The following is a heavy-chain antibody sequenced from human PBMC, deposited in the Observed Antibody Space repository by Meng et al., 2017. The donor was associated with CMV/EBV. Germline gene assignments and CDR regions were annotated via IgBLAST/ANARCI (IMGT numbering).Heavy chain of an antibody. D-gene: IGHD2-2*01. J-gene: IGHJ4*02. Sequence: ASVKVSCKASGYTFTGYYMHWVRQAPGQGLEWMGWINPNSGGTNYAQKFQGRVTMTRDTSISTAYMELSRLRSDDTAVYYCARKAEGKQYQLPTGYWGQGTLVTVSS. V-gene: IGHV1-2*02. CDR3: ARKAEGKQYQLPTGY. CDR2: INPNSGGT. CDR1: GYTFTGYY.